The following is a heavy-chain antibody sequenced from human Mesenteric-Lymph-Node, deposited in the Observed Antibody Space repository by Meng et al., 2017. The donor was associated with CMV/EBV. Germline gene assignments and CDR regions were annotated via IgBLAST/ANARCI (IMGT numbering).Heavy chain of an antibody. D-gene: IGHD5-24*01. V-gene: IGHV3-66*03. CDR2: IYNIGTT. Sequence: GGSLRPSCAASGFSVNDNHMSWVRQAPGQGLEWVSVIYNIGTTSYADSVKGRFTISRDSSKDTVYLQMNSLRAEDTAVYFCVRDARRRWYFDYWGQGALVTVSS. CDR3: VRDARRRWYFDY. J-gene: IGHJ4*02. CDR1: GFSVNDNH.